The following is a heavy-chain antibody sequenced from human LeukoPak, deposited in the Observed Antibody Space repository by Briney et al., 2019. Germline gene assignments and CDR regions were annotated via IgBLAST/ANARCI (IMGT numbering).Heavy chain of an antibody. CDR3: ARRRGQQLPWDY. Sequence: PSQTLSLTCSVSGGSISSGYYWSWIRQHPEKGLEVIGYIYYSGTTNYNPSLKSRVSISLDTSKNQFFLRLSSVTAADTAVYYCARRRGQQLPWDYWGQGTLVTVSS. D-gene: IGHD6-13*01. CDR2: IYYSGTT. V-gene: IGHV4-31*03. J-gene: IGHJ4*02. CDR1: GGSISSGYY.